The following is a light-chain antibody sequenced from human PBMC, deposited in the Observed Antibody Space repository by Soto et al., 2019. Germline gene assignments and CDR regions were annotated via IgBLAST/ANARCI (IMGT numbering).Light chain of an antibody. Sequence: AIQLTQSPSSLSASVGDTVTITCRASQGIISALAWYQQKPGKAPKLLIYDASSLESGVPSRFSVSCSGTDFTLTITSLQPDDFATYYCQQFNTYPQPTLTFGGGTKVEIK. CDR1: QGIISA. CDR3: QQFNTYPQPTLT. CDR2: DAS. J-gene: IGKJ4*01. V-gene: IGKV1-13*02.